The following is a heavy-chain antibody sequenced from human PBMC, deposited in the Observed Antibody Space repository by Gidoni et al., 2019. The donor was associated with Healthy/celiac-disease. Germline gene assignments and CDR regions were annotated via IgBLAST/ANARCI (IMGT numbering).Heavy chain of an antibody. CDR2: IIPIFGTA. J-gene: IGHJ4*02. D-gene: IGHD3-10*01. CDR3: ESPPPWGAYRSGGYFDY. V-gene: IGHV1-69*06. Sequence: VRQAPGQGLEWMGGIIPIFGTANYAQKFQGRVTITADKSTSTAYMELSSLRSEDTAVYYCESPPPWGAYRSGGYFDYWGQGTLVTVSS.